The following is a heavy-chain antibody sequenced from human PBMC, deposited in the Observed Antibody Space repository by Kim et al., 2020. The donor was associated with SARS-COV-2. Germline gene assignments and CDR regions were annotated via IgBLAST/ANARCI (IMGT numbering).Heavy chain of an antibody. CDR1: GFTFSNAW. V-gene: IGHV3-15*01. Sequence: GGSLRLSCAASGFTFSNAWMSWVRQAPGKGLEWVGRIKSKTDGGTTDYAAPVKGRFTISRDDSKNTLYLQMNSLKTEDTAVYYCTTDTPLTGTSGPPHWGQGTMVTVSS. J-gene: IGHJ3*01. CDR2: IKSKTDGGTT. D-gene: IGHD1-20*01. CDR3: TTDTPLTGTSGPPH.